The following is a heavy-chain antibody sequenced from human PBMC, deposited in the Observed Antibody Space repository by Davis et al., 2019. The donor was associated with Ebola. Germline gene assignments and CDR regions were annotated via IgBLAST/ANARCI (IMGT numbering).Heavy chain of an antibody. J-gene: IGHJ4*02. CDR2: IYETGGT. Sequence: PSETLSLTCSVSGGSIGGHFWSWIRQTPRKGLEWIGSIYETGGTKYNPSLQSRVTLLVDTSKNQVSLRLSSVTAADTAVYYCARYGLDQAAAGTYYFDYWGQGTLVTVSS. D-gene: IGHD6-13*01. CDR1: GGSIGGHF. V-gene: IGHV4-59*08. CDR3: ARYGLDQAAAGTYYFDY.